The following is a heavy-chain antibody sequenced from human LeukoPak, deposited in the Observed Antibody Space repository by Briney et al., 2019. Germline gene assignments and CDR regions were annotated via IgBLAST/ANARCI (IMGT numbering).Heavy chain of an antibody. D-gene: IGHD1-1*01. CDR2: ISYDGKIK. V-gene: IGHV3-30*04. J-gene: IGHJ5*02. CDR3: SRNPEMEYWFDP. Sequence: PGGSLRLSCAASGFRFSAHSVHWVRQAPGKGLEWVAFISYDGKIKQYADSVKGRFTISRDNSKNTLFLQMNSLGTGDTAMYYCSRNPEMEYWFDPWGQGTLVTVSS. CDR1: GFRFSAHS.